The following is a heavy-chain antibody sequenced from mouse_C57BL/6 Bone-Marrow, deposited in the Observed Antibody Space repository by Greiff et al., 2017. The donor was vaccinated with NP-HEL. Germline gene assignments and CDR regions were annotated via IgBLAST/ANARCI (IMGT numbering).Heavy chain of an antibody. V-gene: IGHV5-16*01. J-gene: IGHJ4*01. CDR2: INYDGSST. Sequence: EVKLVESEGGLVQPGSSMKLSCTASGFTFSDYYMAWVRQVPEQGLEWVANINYDGSSTYYLDSLKSRFIISRDNAKNILYLQMSSLKSEDTATYYCSREGGLRRRTYAMDYWGQGTSVTVSS. CDR3: SREGGLRRRTYAMDY. D-gene: IGHD2-4*01. CDR1: GFTFSDYY.